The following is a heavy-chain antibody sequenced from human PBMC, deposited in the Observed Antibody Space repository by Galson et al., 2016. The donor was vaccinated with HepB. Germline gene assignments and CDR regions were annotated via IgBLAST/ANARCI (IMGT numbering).Heavy chain of an antibody. CDR3: VKNPWGNDC. J-gene: IGHJ4*02. CDR1: GFTFSSYI. D-gene: IGHD7-27*01. CDR2: ISANGGST. Sequence: SLRLSCAGSGFTFSSYIMHWVRQAPGKGLEYVSGISANGGSTYYAVSVKGRFTISRDNSKDTLYLQMSSLGTEDTAVYYCVKNPWGNDCWGQGTLVTVSS. V-gene: IGHV3-64D*06.